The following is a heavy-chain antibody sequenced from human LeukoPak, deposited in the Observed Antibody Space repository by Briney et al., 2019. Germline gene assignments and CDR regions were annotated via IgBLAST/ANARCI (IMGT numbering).Heavy chain of an antibody. D-gene: IGHD3-10*01. CDR2: IYYSGST. CDR1: GGSISSSY. Sequence: PSETLSLTCTVSGGSISSSYWSWIRQPPGKGLEWIGYIYYSGSTNYNPSLKSRVTISVDTSKNQFSLKLSSVTAADTAVYYCARHSSGSADIFDYWGQGTLVTVSS. V-gene: IGHV4-59*08. CDR3: ARHSSGSADIFDY. J-gene: IGHJ4*02.